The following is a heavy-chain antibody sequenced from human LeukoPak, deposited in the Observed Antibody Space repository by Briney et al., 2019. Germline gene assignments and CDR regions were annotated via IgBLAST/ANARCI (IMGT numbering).Heavy chain of an antibody. Sequence: EASVKVSCKASGYTFTGYYMHWVRQAPGQGLEWMGWINPNSGGTNYAQKFQGRVTMTRDTSISTAYMELSRLRSGDTAVYYCARSDYGGLGFDYWGQGTLVTVSS. D-gene: IGHD4-23*01. J-gene: IGHJ4*02. CDR1: GYTFTGYY. V-gene: IGHV1-2*02. CDR3: ARSDYGGLGFDY. CDR2: INPNSGGT.